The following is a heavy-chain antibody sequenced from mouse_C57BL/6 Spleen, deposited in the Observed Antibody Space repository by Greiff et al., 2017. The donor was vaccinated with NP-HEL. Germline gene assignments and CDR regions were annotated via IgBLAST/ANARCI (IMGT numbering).Heavy chain of an antibody. CDR2: IDPSDSYT. CDR1: GYTFTSYW. J-gene: IGHJ4*01. V-gene: IGHV1-50*01. D-gene: IGHD2-3*01. Sequence: QVQLQQPGAELVKPGASVKLSCKASGYTFTSYWMQWVKQRPGQGLEWIGEIDPSDSYTNYNQKFKGKATLTVDTSSSTAYMQLSSLTSEDSAVYYCARGGAVDDYYAMDYWGQGTSVTVSS. CDR3: ARGGAVDDYYAMDY.